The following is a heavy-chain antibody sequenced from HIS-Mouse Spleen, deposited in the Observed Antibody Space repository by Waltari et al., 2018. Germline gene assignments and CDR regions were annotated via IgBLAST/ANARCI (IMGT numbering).Heavy chain of an antibody. D-gene: IGHD6-13*01. V-gene: IGHV4-39*07. Sequence: QLQLQESGPGLVKPSETLSLTCTVSGGSISSSRYYWGWIRQPPGKGLEWIGSIYYSGSTYYNPSVKSRFTISVDTSKNQFSLKLSSVTAADTAVYYCAREIPYSSSWYDWYFDLWGRGTLVTVSS. CDR3: AREIPYSSSWYDWYFDL. CDR2: IYYSGST. J-gene: IGHJ2*01. CDR1: GGSISSSRYY.